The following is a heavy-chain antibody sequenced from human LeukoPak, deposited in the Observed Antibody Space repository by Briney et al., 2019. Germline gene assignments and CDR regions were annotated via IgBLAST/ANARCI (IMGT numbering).Heavy chain of an antibody. D-gene: IGHD6-13*01. CDR2: ISYDGSNK. J-gene: IGHJ4*02. V-gene: IGHV3-30-3*01. Sequence: GRSLRLSCAASGFSFSSYAMHWVRQAPGKGLEWVALISYDGSNKYYADSVKGRFTISRDNSKSTLYMQMNSLRAEDTAVYYCARDRGAAAGTGYFDCWGQGTLVTVSP. CDR3: ARDRGAAAGTGYFDC. CDR1: GFSFSSYA.